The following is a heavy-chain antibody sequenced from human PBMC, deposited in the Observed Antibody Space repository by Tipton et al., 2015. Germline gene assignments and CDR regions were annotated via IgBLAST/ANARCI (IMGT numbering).Heavy chain of an antibody. D-gene: IGHD4-17*01. V-gene: IGHV4-39*01. CDR3: ARHQVYGDFDY. Sequence: TLSLTCTVSGGSISSSNYYWGWIRQPPGKGLECIGSIYYSGSTYYNPSLKSRVTISVDTSKNQFSLKLSSVTAADTAVYYCARHQVYGDFDYWGQGTLVTVSS. CDR1: GGSISSSNYY. J-gene: IGHJ4*02. CDR2: IYYSGST.